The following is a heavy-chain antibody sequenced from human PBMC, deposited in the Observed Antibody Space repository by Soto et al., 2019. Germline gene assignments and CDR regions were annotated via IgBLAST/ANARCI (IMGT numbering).Heavy chain of an antibody. V-gene: IGHV3-30*18. CDR3: AKAPPSAARPFSY. J-gene: IGHJ4*02. Sequence: GGSLRLSCAASGFTFSSYGMHCVRQAPGKGLEWVAVISYDGSNKYYADSVKGRFTISRDNSKNTLYLQMNSLRAEDTAVYYCAKAPPSAARPFSYWGQGTLVTVSS. CDR2: ISYDGSNK. D-gene: IGHD6-6*01. CDR1: GFTFSSYG.